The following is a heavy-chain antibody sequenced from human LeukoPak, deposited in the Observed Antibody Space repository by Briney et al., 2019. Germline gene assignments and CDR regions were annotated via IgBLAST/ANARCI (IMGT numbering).Heavy chain of an antibody. CDR1: GYTFTGYY. V-gene: IGHV1-2*02. Sequence: GASVKVSCKASGYTFTGYYMHWVRQAPGRGLEWMGWINPNSGGTNYAQKFQGRVTMTRDTSISTAYMELSRLRSDDTAVYYCARIGDTAMVPTYYYYGMDVWGQGTTVTVSS. J-gene: IGHJ6*02. CDR2: INPNSGGT. D-gene: IGHD5-18*01. CDR3: ARIGDTAMVPTYYYYGMDV.